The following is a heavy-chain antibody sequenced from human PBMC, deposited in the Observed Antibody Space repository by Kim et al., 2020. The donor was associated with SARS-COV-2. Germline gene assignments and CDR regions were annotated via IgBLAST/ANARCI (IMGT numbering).Heavy chain of an antibody. Sequence: GGSLRLSCAASGFTFDGYAMHLVRQAPGKGLEWVSGISWNSGTIGYADSVKGRFTISRDNAKNSLYLQMNSLRTEDTAVSYCARYTITMFHGVLYGMDV. D-gene: IGHD3-10*01. V-gene: IGHV3-9*01. CDR1: GFTFDGYA. CDR3: ARYTITMFHGVLYGMDV. J-gene: IGHJ6*01. CDR2: ISWNSGTI.